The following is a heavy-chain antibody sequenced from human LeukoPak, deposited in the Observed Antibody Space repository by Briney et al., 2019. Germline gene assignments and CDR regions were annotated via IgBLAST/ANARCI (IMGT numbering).Heavy chain of an antibody. CDR2: IYTSGST. D-gene: IGHD5-12*01. CDR3: ARGSSGYDSRIDY. J-gene: IGHJ4*02. V-gene: IGHV4-61*02. Sequence: SETLSLTCTVSGGSISSGSCYWSWIRQPAGKGLEWIGRIYTSGSTNYNPSLKSRVTISVDTSKNQFSLKLSSVTAADTAVYYCARGSSGYDSRIDYWGQGTLVTVSS. CDR1: GGSISSGSCY.